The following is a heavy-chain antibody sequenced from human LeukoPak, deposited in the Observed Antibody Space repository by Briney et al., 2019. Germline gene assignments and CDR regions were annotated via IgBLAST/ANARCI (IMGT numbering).Heavy chain of an antibody. D-gene: IGHD1/OR15-1a*01. CDR1: GFTFSNYA. V-gene: IGHV3-23*01. CDR3: ARDSNWNNGGFDY. CDR2: SSGNGGST. J-gene: IGHJ4*02. Sequence: GGSLRLSCAASGFTFSNYAMSWVRQAPGKGLEWVSTSSGNGGSTYYGDSVKGRFTISRDNVKNTLHLQMSSLRAEDTAIYYCARDSNWNNGGFDYWGQGTLITVSA.